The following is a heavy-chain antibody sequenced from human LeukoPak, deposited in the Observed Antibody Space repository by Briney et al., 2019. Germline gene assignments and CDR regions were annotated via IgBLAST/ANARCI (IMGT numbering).Heavy chain of an antibody. V-gene: IGHV4-4*07. CDR1: GNSISSYY. CDR3: ARDRGGYTYSHDY. J-gene: IGHJ4*02. D-gene: IGHD5-18*01. Sequence: SETLSLTCTVSGNSISSYYWSWIRQPAGKGLEWIGRIHPSGSTNYNPSLKSRVTISMDKSKNQLSLKLNFVTAADTAVYYCARDRGGYTYSHDYWGQGTLVTVSS. CDR2: IHPSGST.